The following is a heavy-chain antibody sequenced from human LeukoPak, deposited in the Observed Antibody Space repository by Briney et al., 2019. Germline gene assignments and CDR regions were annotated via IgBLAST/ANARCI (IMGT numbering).Heavy chain of an antibody. CDR1: GGSISSHY. J-gene: IGHJ4*02. CDR3: ARGRVRWGLWY. V-gene: IGHV4-34*01. CDR2: INHSGST. Sequence: TPSETLSLTCTVSGGSISSHYWSWIRQPPGKGLEWIGEINHSGSTNYNPSLKSRVTISVDTSKNQFSLKLSSVTAADTAVYYCARGRVRWGLWYWGQGTLVTVSS. D-gene: IGHD3-10*01.